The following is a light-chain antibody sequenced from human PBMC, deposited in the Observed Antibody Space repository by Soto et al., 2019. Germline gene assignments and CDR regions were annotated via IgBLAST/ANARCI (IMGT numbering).Light chain of an antibody. J-gene: IGKJ5*01. CDR3: QQLFDSPIT. CDR2: AAS. V-gene: IGKV1-17*01. Sequence: DIQMPQSPSSLSASIGDRVTITWQASQNITNNLSWYQQKPGKAPKLLIYAASTLESGVPSRFSATVSGTEFSLTITSLQPEDFATYYCQQLFDSPITFGQGTRLEIK. CDR1: QNITNN.